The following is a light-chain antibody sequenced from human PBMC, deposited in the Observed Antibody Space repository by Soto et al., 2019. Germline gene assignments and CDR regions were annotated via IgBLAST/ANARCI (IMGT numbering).Light chain of an antibody. V-gene: IGLV2-14*01. CDR3: SSYTSSSTPLV. CDR1: SSDVGGYNY. J-gene: IGLJ1*01. CDR2: EVS. Sequence: QSALTQPGSVSGSPGQSITISCTGTSSDVGGYNYVSWYQQHPGKAPKLMIYEVSNRPSGVSNRFSGSKSGNTASLTISGLQAEDEADYYCSSYTSSSTPLVFGTGTKGTVL.